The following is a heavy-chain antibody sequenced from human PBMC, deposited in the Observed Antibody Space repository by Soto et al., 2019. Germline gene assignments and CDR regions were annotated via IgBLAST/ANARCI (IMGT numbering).Heavy chain of an antibody. V-gene: IGHV1-69*01. D-gene: IGHD3-22*01. J-gene: IGHJ6*02. CDR3: ASRSTGGGDRRWLRYFYGNDL. CDR1: GGTFSSYA. CDR2: IIAIFGTA. Sequence: QVQLVQSGAEVKKPGSSVKVSCKASGGTFSSYAISWVRQAPGQGLEWMGGIIAIFGTANYAQKFQGRVTITADESTSTAYMELSSVRSEDTAVYYGASRSTGGGDRRWLRYFYGNDLWGQGTTGNVSS.